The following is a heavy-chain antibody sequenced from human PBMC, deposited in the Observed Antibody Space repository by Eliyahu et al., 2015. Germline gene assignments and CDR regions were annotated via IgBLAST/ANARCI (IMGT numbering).Heavy chain of an antibody. Sequence: QLQLQESGPRLVKALETLSLTCTVSGGSISNGIFYWGWIRQPPGKGLEWIGGLHYSGSTYYNPSLRSRFTISEDTSKNQMFLKLTSVTAADTAVYYCARLWLAWGQGTPVTVSS. CDR2: LHYSGST. CDR3: ARLWLA. D-gene: IGHD6-19*01. V-gene: IGHV4-39*01. J-gene: IGHJ4*02. CDR1: GGSISNGIFY.